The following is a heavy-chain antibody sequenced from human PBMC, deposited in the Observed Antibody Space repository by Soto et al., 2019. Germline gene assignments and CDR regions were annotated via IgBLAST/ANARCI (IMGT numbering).Heavy chain of an antibody. D-gene: IGHD3-22*01. CDR2: IYYSAGT. V-gene: IGHV4-31*03. CDR1: GGSISSGGYY. Sequence: SETLSLTCTVSGGSISSGGYYWSWIRQHPGKGLEWIGSIYYSAGTYYNPSLKSRVSMSVDTSKNQFSLRLSSVTAADTAVYYCARGGPDSSHYYFRYYYVMDVWGQGTTVTVSS. J-gene: IGHJ6*02. CDR3: ARGGPDSSHYYFRYYYVMDV.